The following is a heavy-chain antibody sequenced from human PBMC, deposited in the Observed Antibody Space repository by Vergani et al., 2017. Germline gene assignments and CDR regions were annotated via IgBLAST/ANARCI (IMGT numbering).Heavy chain of an antibody. CDR3: AKVRGRVVPAAIRVDP. V-gene: IGHV3-23*01. D-gene: IGHD2-2*02. CDR1: GFTFSSYA. CDR2: ISGSGGST. Sequence: EVQLLESGGGLVQPGGSLRLSCAASGFTFSSYAMSWVRQAPGKGLEWVSAISGSGGSTYYADSVKGRFTIARDNSKNTLYLQMNSLRAEDTAVYYCAKVRGRVVPAAIRVDPWGQGTLVTVSS. J-gene: IGHJ5*02.